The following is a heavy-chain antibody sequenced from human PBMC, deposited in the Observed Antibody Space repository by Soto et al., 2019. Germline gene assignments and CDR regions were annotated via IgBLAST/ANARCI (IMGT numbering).Heavy chain of an antibody. CDR2: IYYSGST. Sequence: QVQLQESGPGLVKPSETLSLTYTVSGGSISGYYWNWIRQPPGKGLEWIGYIYYSGSTNYNPSLKSRVTISVDTSKNQFSLKLSSVTAADTAVYYCARESEGSFDYWGQGTLVTVSS. J-gene: IGHJ4*02. V-gene: IGHV4-59*01. CDR3: ARESEGSFDY. CDR1: GGSISGYY.